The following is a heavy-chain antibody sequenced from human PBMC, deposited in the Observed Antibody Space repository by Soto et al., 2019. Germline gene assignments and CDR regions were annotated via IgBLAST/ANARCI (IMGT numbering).Heavy chain of an antibody. V-gene: IGHV1-18*01. D-gene: IGHD6-19*01. CDR2: ISAYNGNT. CDR3: ARDPVSRGAVAVRVDSYYVGMDV. Sequence: ASVKVSCKASGYTFTSYGISWVRQAPGQGLEWMGWISAYNGNTNYAQKLQGRVTMTTDASTSTAYMELSSLRSDDTAVYYCARDPVSRGAVAVRVDSYYVGMDVWGQGTTVTGS. J-gene: IGHJ6*02. CDR1: GYTFTSYG.